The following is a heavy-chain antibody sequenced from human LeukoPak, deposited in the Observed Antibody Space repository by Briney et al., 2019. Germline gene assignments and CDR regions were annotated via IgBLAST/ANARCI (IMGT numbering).Heavy chain of an antibody. CDR2: ISYDGSTK. CDR1: GFIFENYG. V-gene: IGHV3-30*03. CDR3: ARAAVTGDI. D-gene: IGHD2-21*02. Sequence: PGGSLRLSCAASGFIFENYGMHWVRQAPGQGLQWVAVISYDGSTKYYADSVKGRFTISRDNSKNTLYLQMNSLRAEDTAVYYCARAAVTGDIWGQGTMVTVSS. J-gene: IGHJ3*02.